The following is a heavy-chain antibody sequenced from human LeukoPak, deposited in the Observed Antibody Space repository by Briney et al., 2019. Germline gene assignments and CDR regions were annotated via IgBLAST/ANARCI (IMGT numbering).Heavy chain of an antibody. Sequence: GGSLRLSCAASGFTFGGYSMNWVRQAPGKRLEWGSAISSSSSYIYYADSVKGRFTISRDNAKNSLYLQMNSLRAEDTAVYYCARDRGGAPNWFDPWGQGTLVTVSS. CDR1: GFTFGGYS. V-gene: IGHV3-21*01. D-gene: IGHD3-10*01. CDR3: ARDRGGAPNWFDP. J-gene: IGHJ5*02. CDR2: ISSSSSYI.